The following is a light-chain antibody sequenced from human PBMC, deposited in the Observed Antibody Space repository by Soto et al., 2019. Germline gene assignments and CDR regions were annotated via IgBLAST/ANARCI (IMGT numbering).Light chain of an antibody. CDR3: CSYAGSNNPYV. CDR1: SSDVGGYDY. Sequence: QPVLTQPPSASGSPGQSVTISCTGTSSDVGGYDYVSWYQQHPGKAPKFMIYEVNKRPSGVPVRFSGSKSGNTASLTVFGLQAEDEADYYCCSYAGSNNPYVFGTGTKVTVL. J-gene: IGLJ1*01. CDR2: EVN. V-gene: IGLV2-8*01.